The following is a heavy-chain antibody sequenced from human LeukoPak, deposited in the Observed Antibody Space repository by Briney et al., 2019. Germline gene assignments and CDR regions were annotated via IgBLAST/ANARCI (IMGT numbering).Heavy chain of an antibody. V-gene: IGHV4-34*01. CDR3: AKTWIQVEFDY. D-gene: IGHD5-18*01. CDR2: INHSGST. CDR1: GGPFSAYY. J-gene: IGHJ4*02. Sequence: PSETLSLTCAVYGGPFSAYYWSWIRQPPGKGLEWIGEINHSGSTNYNPSLKSRVTISVDTSKNQFSLKLNSVTAADTAVYYCAKTWIQVEFDYWGQGTLVTVSS.